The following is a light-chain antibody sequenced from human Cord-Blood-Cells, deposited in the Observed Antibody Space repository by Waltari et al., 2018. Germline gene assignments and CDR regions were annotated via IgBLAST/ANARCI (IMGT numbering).Light chain of an antibody. V-gene: IGKV4-1*01. CDR3: QQYYSTPYT. J-gene: IGKJ2*01. Sequence: DIVMTQSPESLAESLGEKATINCKSSQSVLYSSNNKNYLAWYQQKPGQPPKLLIYWASTRESGVPDRFSGSGSGTDFTLTISSLQAEDVAVYYCQQYYSTPYTFGQGTKLEIK. CDR1: QSVLYSSNNKNY. CDR2: WAS.